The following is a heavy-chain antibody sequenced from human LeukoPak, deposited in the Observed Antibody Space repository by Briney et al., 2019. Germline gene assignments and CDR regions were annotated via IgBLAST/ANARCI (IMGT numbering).Heavy chain of an antibody. Sequence: GGSLRLSCAVSGFTFGSYAMSWVRQAPGKGLGWVSTISVTSVSTYYADSVKGLFTISRDNSKNTLYLQMNSLRAEDTAVYYCAKPVAGTSYFDYWGQGTLVTLSS. V-gene: IGHV3-23*01. CDR3: AKPVAGTSYFDY. D-gene: IGHD6-19*01. CDR2: ISVTSVST. J-gene: IGHJ4*02. CDR1: GFTFGSYA.